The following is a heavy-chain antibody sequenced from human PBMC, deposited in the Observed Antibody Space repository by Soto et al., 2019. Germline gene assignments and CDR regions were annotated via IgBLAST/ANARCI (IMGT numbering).Heavy chain of an antibody. CDR1: GDSVSSNSAA. CDR2: TYYRSKWYN. J-gene: IGHJ6*02. D-gene: IGHD6-6*01. V-gene: IGHV6-1*01. CDR3: ARGDRHLVPRGRGYYCNGMNF. Sequence: SQTLSLTCAISGDSVSSNSAAWNWIRQSPSRGLEWLGRTYYRSKWYNDYAVSVKSRITINPDTSKNQFSLQLNSVTPEDTAVYYCARGDRHLVPRGRGYYCNGMNFWRQRTTVTVPS.